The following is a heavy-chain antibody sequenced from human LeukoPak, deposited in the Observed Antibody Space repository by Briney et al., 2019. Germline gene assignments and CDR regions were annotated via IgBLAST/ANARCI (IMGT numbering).Heavy chain of an antibody. CDR3: ARRYFDC. J-gene: IGHJ4*02. CDR1: GFTFDNYW. CDR2: IKQDGSEK. D-gene: IGHD3-9*01. V-gene: IGHV3-7*03. Sequence: GGSPRLSCAASGFTFDNYWMSWVRQAPGKGLEWVANIKQDGSEKHYVDSVKGRFTISRDNAKNSLYLQMNSLRAEDTAVYYCARRYFDCWGQGTLVTVSS.